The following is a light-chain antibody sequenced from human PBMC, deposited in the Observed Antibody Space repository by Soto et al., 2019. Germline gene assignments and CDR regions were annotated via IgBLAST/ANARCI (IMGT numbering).Light chain of an antibody. CDR2: AAS. J-gene: IGKJ1*01. CDR3: QQYDANPWT. Sequence: DIQMTQSPSTLSASVGDRVTITCRASQNINSWLAWYQQKPGKAPKLLIYAASSLESGVPSRFSGSRSGPEFTLTISSLQPDDFATYYCQQYDANPWTFGQGTKVEIK. CDR1: QNINSW. V-gene: IGKV1-5*01.